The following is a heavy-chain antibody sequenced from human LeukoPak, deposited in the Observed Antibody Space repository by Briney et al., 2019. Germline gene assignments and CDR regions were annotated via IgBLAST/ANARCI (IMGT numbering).Heavy chain of an antibody. J-gene: IGHJ3*02. D-gene: IGHD3-22*01. CDR1: GFTFSSYG. Sequence: GGSLRLSCAASGFTFSSYGMHWVRQAPGKGLEWVAVIWYDGSNKYYADSVKGRFTISRDNSKNTLYLQMNSLRAEDTAVYYCAREDSSGYYYPDAFDIWGQGTMVTVSS. V-gene: IGHV3-33*01. CDR2: IWYDGSNK. CDR3: AREDSSGYYYPDAFDI.